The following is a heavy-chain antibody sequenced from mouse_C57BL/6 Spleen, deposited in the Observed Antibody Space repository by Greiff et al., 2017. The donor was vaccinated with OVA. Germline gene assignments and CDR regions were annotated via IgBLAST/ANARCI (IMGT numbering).Heavy chain of an antibody. CDR3: TRRDYYGSRRGAMDY. D-gene: IGHD1-1*01. CDR1: GYTFTDYE. Sequence: QVQLQQSGAELVRPGASVTLSCKASGYTFTDYEMPWVKQTPVHGLEWIGALDPETGGSASNQKLTGKAILTADKAASTAYRELRSLTSEDSAVYYCTRRDYYGSRRGAMDYWGQGTSVTVSS. CDR2: LDPETGGS. V-gene: IGHV1-15*01. J-gene: IGHJ4*01.